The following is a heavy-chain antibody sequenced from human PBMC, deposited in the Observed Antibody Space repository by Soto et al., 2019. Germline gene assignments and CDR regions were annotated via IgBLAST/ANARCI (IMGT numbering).Heavy chain of an antibody. D-gene: IGHD5-12*01. J-gene: IGHJ6*02. CDR2: VHHTGST. Sequence: ASETLSLTCAVSGASISGGGNSWNWIRQPPGKGLEWIGYVHHTGSTYYTPSLKSRVTISLDRSKNQFSLKLSSVTAADTAVYYCARGRDIVATNYYYYGMDVWGQGTTVT. CDR1: GASISGGGNS. CDR3: ARGRDIVATNYYYYGMDV. V-gene: IGHV4-30-2*01.